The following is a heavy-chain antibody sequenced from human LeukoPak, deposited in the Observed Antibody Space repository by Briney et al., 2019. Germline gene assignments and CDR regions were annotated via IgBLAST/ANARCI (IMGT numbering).Heavy chain of an antibody. CDR2: INPNSGGT. Sequence: ASVKVSCKASGYIFTGYYMHWVRQAPGQGLEWMGWINPNSGGTNYAQKFQGRVTMTRDTSISTAYMELSRLRSDDTAVYYCARDEQWLVLDYWGQGTLVAVSS. V-gene: IGHV1-2*02. CDR1: GYIFTGYY. D-gene: IGHD6-19*01. J-gene: IGHJ4*02. CDR3: ARDEQWLVLDY.